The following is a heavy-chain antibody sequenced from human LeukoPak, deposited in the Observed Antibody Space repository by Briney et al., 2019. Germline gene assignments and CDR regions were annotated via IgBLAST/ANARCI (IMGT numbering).Heavy chain of an antibody. CDR2: IYYSGST. CDR1: GGSFSGYY. V-gene: IGHV4-59*12. Sequence: PSETLSLTCAVYGGSFSGYYWSWIRQPPGRERGGIGYIYYSGSTNYNPSLKSRVTISVDTSKNQFSLKLSSVTAADTAVYYCARRMVRGVQPIDYWGQGTLVTVSS. D-gene: IGHD3-10*01. CDR3: ARRMVRGVQPIDY. J-gene: IGHJ4*02.